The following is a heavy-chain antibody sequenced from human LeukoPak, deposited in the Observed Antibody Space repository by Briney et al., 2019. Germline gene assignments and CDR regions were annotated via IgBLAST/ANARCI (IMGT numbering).Heavy chain of an antibody. CDR1: GGSFSGYY. J-gene: IGHJ4*02. Sequence: PSETLSLTCAVYGGSFSGYYWSWIRQPPGKGLEWIGEINHSGSTNYNPSLKSRVTISVDTSKNQFSLKLSSVTAADTAVYYCARPAPYDFWSGYYPHYFEYWGQGTLVTVSS. CDR3: ARPAPYDFWSGYYPHYFEY. V-gene: IGHV4-34*01. CDR2: INHSGST. D-gene: IGHD3-3*01.